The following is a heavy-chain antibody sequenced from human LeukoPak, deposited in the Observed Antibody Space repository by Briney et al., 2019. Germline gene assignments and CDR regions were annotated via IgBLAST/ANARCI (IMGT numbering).Heavy chain of an antibody. CDR2: IYYSGST. Sequence: SQTLSLTCTVSGGSISSGGYYWRWIRQHPGKGLEWIGYIYYSGSTYYNPSLKSRVTISVDTSKNQFSLKLSSVTAADTAVYYCARGGYYYDSSGPLDYWGQGTLVTVSS. V-gene: IGHV4-31*03. J-gene: IGHJ4*02. CDR3: ARGGYYYDSSGPLDY. CDR1: GGSISSGGYY. D-gene: IGHD3-22*01.